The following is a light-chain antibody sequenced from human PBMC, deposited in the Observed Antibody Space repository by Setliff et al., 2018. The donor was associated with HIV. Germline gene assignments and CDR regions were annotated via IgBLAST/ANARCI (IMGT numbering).Light chain of an antibody. Sequence: SYELTQPPSVSVAPGETASITCGGNNIGSKSVHWYQQKPGQAPVLVIYYDCDRPSGIPARFSGSNSGNTATLTISRVEAGDEADYYCQVCDSSSDHYVFGTGTKVTVL. CDR1: NIGSKS. J-gene: IGLJ1*01. CDR2: YDC. V-gene: IGLV3-21*04. CDR3: QVCDSSSDHYV.